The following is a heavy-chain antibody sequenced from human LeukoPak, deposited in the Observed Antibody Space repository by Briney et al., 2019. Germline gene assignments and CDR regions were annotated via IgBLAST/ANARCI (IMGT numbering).Heavy chain of an antibody. CDR1: GGSISSYY. J-gene: IGHJ4*02. CDR3: ARGRGGYDLNFDY. CDR2: IYYSGST. D-gene: IGHD5-12*01. Sequence: PSETLSLTCTVSGGSISSYYWSWIRQPPGKGLEWIGYIYYSGSTNYNPSLKSRVTISVDTSKNQFSLKLSSVTAADTAVYYCARGRGGYDLNFDYWGLGTLVTVSS. V-gene: IGHV4-59*01.